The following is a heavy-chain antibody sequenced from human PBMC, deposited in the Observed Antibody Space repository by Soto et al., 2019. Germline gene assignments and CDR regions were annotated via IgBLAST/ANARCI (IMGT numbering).Heavy chain of an antibody. J-gene: IGHJ6*02. CDR3: ARDHHLPLHLVVAATPEYYYYGMDV. CDR2: IIPIFGTA. CDR1: GGTFSSYA. V-gene: IGHV1-69*01. D-gene: IGHD2-15*01. Sequence: QVQLVQSGAEVKKPGSSVKVSCKASGGTFSSYAISWVRKAPGQGLEWMGGIIPIFGTANYAQKFQGRVTITADESTSTAYMELSSLRSEDTAVYYCARDHHLPLHLVVAATPEYYYYGMDVWGQGTTVTVSS.